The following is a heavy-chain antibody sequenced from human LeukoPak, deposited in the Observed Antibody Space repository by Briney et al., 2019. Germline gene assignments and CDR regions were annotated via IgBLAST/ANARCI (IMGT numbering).Heavy chain of an antibody. CDR1: GGCIGSYY. D-gene: IGHD6-19*01. J-gene: IGHJ6*03. CDR2: IYTSGST. Sequence: PSETLSLTCTVSGGCIGSYYWSWIRQPAGKGLEWIGRIYTSGSTNYNPSLKSRVTMSVDTSKNQFSLKLSSVTAADTAVYYCARATAVAGSYYYYMDVWGKGTTVTISS. CDR3: ARATAVAGSYYYYMDV. V-gene: IGHV4-4*07.